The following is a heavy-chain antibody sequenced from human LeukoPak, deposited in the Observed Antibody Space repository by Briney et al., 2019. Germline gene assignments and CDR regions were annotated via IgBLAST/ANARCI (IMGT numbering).Heavy chain of an antibody. Sequence: ASVKVSCKASGYTFTGYYMHWVRQAPGQGLEWMGWINPNSGGTNSAQKFQGRVTMTRDTSISTAYMELSRLRSDDTAVYYCARETYYYDSSGFDYWGQGTLVTVSS. CDR1: GYTFTGYY. CDR3: ARETYYYDSSGFDY. J-gene: IGHJ4*02. CDR2: INPNSGGT. V-gene: IGHV1-2*02. D-gene: IGHD3-22*01.